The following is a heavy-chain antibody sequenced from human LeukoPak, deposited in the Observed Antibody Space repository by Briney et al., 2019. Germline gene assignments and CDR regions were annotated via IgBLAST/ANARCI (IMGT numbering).Heavy chain of an antibody. CDR1: GGSFSGYY. CDR3: ARGSWGYDFWSGYYTPNYYMDV. CDR2: INHSGST. J-gene: IGHJ6*03. V-gene: IGHV4-34*01. Sequence: SETLSLTCAVYGGSFSGYYWSWIRQPPGKGLEWIGEINHSGSTNYNPSLKSRVTISVDTSKNQFSLKLSSVTAADTAVYYCARGSWGYDFWSGYYTPNYYMDVWGKGTTVTVSS. D-gene: IGHD3-3*01.